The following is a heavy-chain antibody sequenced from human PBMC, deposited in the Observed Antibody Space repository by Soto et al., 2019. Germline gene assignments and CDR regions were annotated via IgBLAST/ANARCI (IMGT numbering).Heavy chain of an antibody. D-gene: IGHD1-1*01. V-gene: IGHV3-23*01. CDR2: ISAGGGNT. Sequence: LRLSCAVSGFSFSTYAMSWVRQAPGKGLEWVSGISAGGGNTYYADSVRGRFTISRDNSKDTLYLQITSLRAEDTAFYYCAKHAGYNQVSWFXPWAQGTLVTVSA. CDR1: GFSFSTYA. CDR3: AKHAGYNQVSWFXP. J-gene: IGHJ5*02.